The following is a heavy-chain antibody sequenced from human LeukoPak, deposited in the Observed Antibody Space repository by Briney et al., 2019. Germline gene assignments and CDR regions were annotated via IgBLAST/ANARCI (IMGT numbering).Heavy chain of an antibody. CDR1: GYTFTKYG. J-gene: IGHJ4*02. CDR3: ARGSYDFWSGYYTPFDY. Sequence: GASVKVSCKASGYTFTKYGISWVRQAPGQGLEWMGWISAYNGNTNYAQKLQGRVTMTTDTSTSTAYMELRSLRSDDTAVYYCARGSYDFWSGYYTPFDYWGQGTLVTVSS. CDR2: ISAYNGNT. D-gene: IGHD3-3*01. V-gene: IGHV1-18*01.